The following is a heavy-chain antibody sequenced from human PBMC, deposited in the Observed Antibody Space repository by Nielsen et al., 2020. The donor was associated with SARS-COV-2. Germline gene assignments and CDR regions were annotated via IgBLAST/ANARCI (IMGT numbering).Heavy chain of an antibody. V-gene: IGHV3-21*01. CDR1: GFTFTTYS. Sequence: GGSLRLSCAASGFTFTTYSMNWVRQAPGKGLEWVSSISSSTTYINYADSVKGRFTISRDNAKNSLYLQMNSLRAEDTAVYYCARDSSGWYALTTYYYYGMDVWGQGTTVTVSS. D-gene: IGHD6-19*01. CDR3: ARDSSGWYALTTYYYYGMDV. CDR2: ISSSTTYI. J-gene: IGHJ6*02.